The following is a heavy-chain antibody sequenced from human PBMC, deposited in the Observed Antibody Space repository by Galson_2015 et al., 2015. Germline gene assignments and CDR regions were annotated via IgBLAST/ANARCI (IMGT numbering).Heavy chain of an antibody. Sequence: SLRLSCAASGFTFSNYAMSWVRQAPGKGLEWVSLIRSTGRSTYYADSMKGRFTISRDNSKDTLYLQMNSLRAEDTAVYYCAKQPQGDHADSWGQGTLVTVSS. CDR2: IRSTGRST. D-gene: IGHD2-21*02. CDR1: GFTFSNYA. CDR3: AKQPQGDHADS. V-gene: IGHV3-23*01. J-gene: IGHJ4*02.